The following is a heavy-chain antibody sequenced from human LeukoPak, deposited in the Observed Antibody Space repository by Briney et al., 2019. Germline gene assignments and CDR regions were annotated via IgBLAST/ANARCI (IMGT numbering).Heavy chain of an antibody. D-gene: IGHD3-22*01. J-gene: IGHJ5*02. CDR3: ARDGPKYYYDSSGSDNWFDP. V-gene: IGHV1-3*01. Sequence: ASVKVSCKASGYTFTSYAMHWVRQAPGQRLEWMGWINAGNGNTKYSQKFQGRVTITRDTSASTAYMELSSLRSEDTAVYYCARDGPKYYYDSSGSDNWFDPWGQGTLVTVSS. CDR1: GYTFTSYA. CDR2: INAGNGNT.